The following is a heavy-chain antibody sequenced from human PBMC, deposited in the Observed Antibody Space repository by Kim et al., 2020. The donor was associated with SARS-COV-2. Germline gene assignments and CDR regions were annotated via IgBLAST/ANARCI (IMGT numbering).Heavy chain of an antibody. J-gene: IGHJ3*02. CDR3: ARVMYYYGSGNNAFDI. Sequence: SVKVSCKASGGTFSSYAISWVRQAPGQGLEWMGGIIPIFGTANYAQKFQGRVTITADESTSTAYMELSSLRSEDTAVYYCARVMYYYGSGNNAFDIWGQGTMVTVSS. D-gene: IGHD3-10*01. CDR1: GGTFSSYA. V-gene: IGHV1-69*13. CDR2: IIPIFGTA.